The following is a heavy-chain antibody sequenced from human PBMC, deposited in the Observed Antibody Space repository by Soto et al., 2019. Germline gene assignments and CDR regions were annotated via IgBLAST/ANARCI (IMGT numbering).Heavy chain of an antibody. J-gene: IGHJ6*03. D-gene: IGHD3-9*01. CDR2: ISAYNGNT. CDR3: ARQYFDLMDYYMDV. Sequence: QVQLVQSGAEVKKPGAAVKVSCKASGYTFTSYGISWVRQAPGQGLEWMGWISAYNGNTNYAQKLQGRVTLTPDTSTSTAYMELRSLRSDDTAVYYCARQYFDLMDYYMDVWGKGTTVTVSS. V-gene: IGHV1-18*01. CDR1: GYTFTSYG.